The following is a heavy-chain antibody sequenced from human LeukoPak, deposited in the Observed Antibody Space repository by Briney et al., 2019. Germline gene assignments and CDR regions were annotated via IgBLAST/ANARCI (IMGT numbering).Heavy chain of an antibody. CDR2: ISGSGDST. Sequence: PGGSLRLSCAASGFTFSNYAMTWVRQAPGTGLEWVSGISGSGDSTYYADSVKGRFTISRDNSKNTLYLQMNGLTDEDTAIYYCAKKWGVGTTTLDYFDYWGQGTLVTVSS. CDR3: AKKWGVGTTTLDYFDY. V-gene: IGHV3-23*01. J-gene: IGHJ4*02. CDR1: GFTFSNYA. D-gene: IGHD1-26*01.